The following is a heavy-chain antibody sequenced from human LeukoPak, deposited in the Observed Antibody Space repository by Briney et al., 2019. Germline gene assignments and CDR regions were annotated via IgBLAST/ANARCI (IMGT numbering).Heavy chain of an antibody. V-gene: IGHV1-18*01. Sequence: ASVKVSCKASGYTFTNIGISWVRQAPGQGLEWMGWISTYHDITDYAQKFHGRVNMTKDTSTATVYMELRSLTSDDTAVYFCARSLHSYDIRGGHCYGYWGQGTLVTVSS. D-gene: IGHD3-3*01. CDR2: ISTYHDIT. CDR3: ARSLHSYDIRGGHCYGY. J-gene: IGHJ4*02. CDR1: GYTFTNIG.